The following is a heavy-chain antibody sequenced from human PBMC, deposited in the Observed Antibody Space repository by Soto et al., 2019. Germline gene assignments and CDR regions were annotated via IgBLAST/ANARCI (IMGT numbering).Heavy chain of an antibody. V-gene: IGHV4-34*01. J-gene: IGHJ4*02. CDR2: INHSGST. CDR1: GGSFSGYY. CDR3: ASGRDFDY. Sequence: SETLSLTCAVYGGSFSGYYWSWIRQPPGKGLEWIGEINHSGSTNYNPSLKSRVTISVDTSKNQFSLKLSSVTAADTAVYYCASGRDFDYWGQGTLFTVSS.